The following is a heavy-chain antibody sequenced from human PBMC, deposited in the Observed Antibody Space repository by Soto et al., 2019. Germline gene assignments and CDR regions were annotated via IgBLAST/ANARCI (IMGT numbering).Heavy chain of an antibody. CDR1: GDSISTVDYF. Sequence: NPSETLSLTCSVSGDSISTVDYFWAWIRQPPGQTLEYIGYIYNSATTYYNPSFESRVAISLDTSKSQFSLTVTSVTAGDTAVYFCARGRYCLTGSCFPNWFDSWGRGTLVTVSS. V-gene: IGHV4-30-4*01. D-gene: IGHD2-15*01. CDR2: IYNSATT. CDR3: ARGRYCLTGSCFPNWFDS. J-gene: IGHJ5*01.